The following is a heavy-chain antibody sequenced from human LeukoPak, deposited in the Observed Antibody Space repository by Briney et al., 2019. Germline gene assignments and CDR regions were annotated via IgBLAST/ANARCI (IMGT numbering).Heavy chain of an antibody. J-gene: IGHJ4*02. V-gene: IGHV3-30-3*01. CDR1: GFTFSSYA. CDR2: ISYDGSNK. Sequence: GGSLRLSCAASGFTFSSYAMHWVRQAPGKGLEWVAVISYDGSNKYYADSVKGRFTISRDNSKITLYLQMNSLRAEDTAVYYCARHYYDSSGYLDYWGQGTLVTVSS. D-gene: IGHD3-22*01. CDR3: ARHYYDSSGYLDY.